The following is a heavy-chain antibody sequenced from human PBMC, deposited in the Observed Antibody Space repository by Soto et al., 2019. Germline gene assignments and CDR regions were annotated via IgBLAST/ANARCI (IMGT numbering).Heavy chain of an antibody. CDR2: IYPGDADT. CDR3: ARHTYIAPFHTAQKYKWFDP. J-gene: IGHJ5*02. D-gene: IGHD5-12*01. V-gene: IGHV5-51*01. Sequence: GESPKISCKVSGYSFTCYWMGWVREVPGKGLEGMGSIYPGDADTKYSPSLQGQITISTDKSISPAYLQWRSLKASDTAMYYCARHTYIAPFHTAQKYKWFDPWGQGTMVTVSS. CDR1: GYSFTCYW.